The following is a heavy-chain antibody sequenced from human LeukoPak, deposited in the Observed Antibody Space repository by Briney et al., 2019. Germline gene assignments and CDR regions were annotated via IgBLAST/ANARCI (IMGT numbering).Heavy chain of an antibody. V-gene: IGHV4-59*01. Sequence: SETLSLTCTVSGGSISSYYWSWIRQPPGKGLEWIGYIYYSGSTNYNPSLKSRVTISVDTSKNQFSLKLSSVTAADTAVYYCARGLGTLLALAGTTGGYYFDYWGQGTLVTVSS. CDR3: ARGLGTLLALAGTTGGYYFDY. CDR1: GGSISSYY. D-gene: IGHD6-19*01. J-gene: IGHJ4*02. CDR2: IYYSGST.